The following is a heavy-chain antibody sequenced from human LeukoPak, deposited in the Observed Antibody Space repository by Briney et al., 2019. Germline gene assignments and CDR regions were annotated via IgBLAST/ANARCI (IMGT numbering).Heavy chain of an antibody. V-gene: IGHV5-51*01. Sequence: GESLKISCEGSGYSFNNYWIVWVRQMPGEGLEWMGIIYPGDSDTRYRASFQGLVTISVDKSISTAYLQWSSLKASDTAMYYCARRLTTATFDYWGQGTLVTVSS. CDR3: ARRLTTATFDY. J-gene: IGHJ4*02. D-gene: IGHD4-11*01. CDR1: GYSFNNYW. CDR2: IYPGDSDT.